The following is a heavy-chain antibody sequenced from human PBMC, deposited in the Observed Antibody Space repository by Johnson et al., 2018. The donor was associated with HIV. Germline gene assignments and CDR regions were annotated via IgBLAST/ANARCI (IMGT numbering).Heavy chain of an antibody. J-gene: IGHJ3*02. CDR1: GFSFSDYY. CDR2: MSSSGSTI. CDR3: ARDIASGYTNGGTLDI. V-gene: IGHV3-11*04. Sequence: QVQLVESGGGLVKPGGSLRLSCAASGFSFSDYYMSWIRQAPGKGLEWISYMSSSGSTIYHAESVKGRFTISRDTSKNTLYLQMNSLRAEDTAVYYCARDIASGYTNGGTLDIWGQGTMVTVSS. D-gene: IGHD6-19*01.